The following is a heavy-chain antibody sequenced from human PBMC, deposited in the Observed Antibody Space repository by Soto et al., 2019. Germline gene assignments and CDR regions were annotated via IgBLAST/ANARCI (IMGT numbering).Heavy chain of an antibody. D-gene: IGHD6-13*01. CDR2: IHSSGSN. CDR1: GGSTSDSY. V-gene: IGHV4-4*07. Sequence: QVQLLESGPGLVKPSETLSLICTVSGGSTSDSYWSWIRQSATKRLEWIGRIHSSGSNFYNPSLKSRVDMSLDRSKNQISLELRSVTVADTATYYCVTNVAAVGTDWFGPWGRGTLVTVS. CDR3: VTNVAAVGTDWFGP. J-gene: IGHJ5*02.